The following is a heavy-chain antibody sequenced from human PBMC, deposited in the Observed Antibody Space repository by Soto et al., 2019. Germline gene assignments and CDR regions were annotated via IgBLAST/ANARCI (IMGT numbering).Heavy chain of an antibody. J-gene: IGHJ6*02. Sequence: LRLSCAASGFTFSSYAMHWVRQAPGKGLEWVAVISYDGSNKYYADSVKGRFTISRDNSKNTLYLQMNSLRAEDTAVYYCARDLQHFLYGSGEPDYYGMDVWGQGTTVTVS. V-gene: IGHV3-30-3*01. CDR3: ARDLQHFLYGSGEPDYYGMDV. CDR1: GFTFSSYA. D-gene: IGHD3-10*01. CDR2: ISYDGSNK.